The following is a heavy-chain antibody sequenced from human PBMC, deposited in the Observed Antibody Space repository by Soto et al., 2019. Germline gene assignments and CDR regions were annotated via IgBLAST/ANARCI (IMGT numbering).Heavy chain of an antibody. CDR2: IYYSGST. V-gene: IGHV4-59*08. J-gene: IGHJ5*02. CDR3: ARHGLWFGELLRSGNWFDP. Sequence: PSETLSLTCTFSGFSISSYYLILIRQPPGKGLEWIGYIYYSGSTNYNPSLKSRVTISVDTSKNQFSLKLSSVTAADTAVYYCARHGLWFGELLRSGNWFDPWGQGTLVTVSS. CDR1: GFSISSYY. D-gene: IGHD3-10*01.